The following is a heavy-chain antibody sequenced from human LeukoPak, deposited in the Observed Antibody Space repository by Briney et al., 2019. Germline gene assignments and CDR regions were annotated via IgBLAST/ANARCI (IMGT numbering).Heavy chain of an antibody. CDR2: ISTYNGNT. Sequence: ASVKVSCKTSGYTFTNYGLNWVRQAPGQGLEWMGWISTYNGNTHYAQKLQGRVTMTTDTSTSTAYLELRSLKSDDTAVYYCARDRRPDSSSWAWVYWGQGTLVTVSS. CDR1: GYTFTNYG. CDR3: ARDRRPDSSSWAWVY. J-gene: IGHJ4*02. V-gene: IGHV1-18*01. D-gene: IGHD6-13*01.